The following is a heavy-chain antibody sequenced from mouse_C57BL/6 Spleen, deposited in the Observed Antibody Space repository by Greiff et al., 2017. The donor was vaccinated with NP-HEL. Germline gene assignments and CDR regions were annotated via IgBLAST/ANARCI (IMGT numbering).Heavy chain of an antibody. Sequence: EVQVVESGPGLVKPSQSLSLTCSVTGYSITSGYYWNWIRQFPGNKLEWMGYISYDGSNNYNPSLKNRISITRDTSKNQFFLKLNSVTTEDTATYYCAREGTTVGVYYFDYWGQGTTLTVSS. CDR3: AREGTTVGVYYFDY. CDR2: ISYDGSN. D-gene: IGHD1-1*01. J-gene: IGHJ2*01. V-gene: IGHV3-6*01. CDR1: GYSITSGYY.